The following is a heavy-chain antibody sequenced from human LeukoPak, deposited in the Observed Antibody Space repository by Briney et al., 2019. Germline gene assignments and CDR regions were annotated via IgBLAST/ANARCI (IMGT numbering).Heavy chain of an antibody. Sequence: GGSLRLSCAASGFTFSSYWMHWVRQVPNQGLMWVSRINSDETISEYVDSVNGRFTISRDNAKNTLYLQMNSLRVEDPAVYFCLYGGYFQHWGQGTLVTVSS. J-gene: IGHJ1*01. CDR3: LYGGYFQH. CDR2: INSDETIS. CDR1: GFTFSSYW. D-gene: IGHD3-16*01. V-gene: IGHV3-74*01.